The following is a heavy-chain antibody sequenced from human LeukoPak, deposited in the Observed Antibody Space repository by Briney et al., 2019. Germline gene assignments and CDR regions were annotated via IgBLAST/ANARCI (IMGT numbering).Heavy chain of an antibody. CDR2: ISGSGGST. D-gene: IGHD3-10*02. Sequence: PGGSLRLSCAASGFTFSSHAMSWVRQAPGKGLEWVSAISGSGGSTYYADSVKGRFTISRDNSKNTLYLQMNSLRAEDTAVYYCAKHDVRGPDYYYYYGMDVWGQGTTVTVSS. CDR3: AKHDVRGPDYYYYYGMDV. J-gene: IGHJ6*02. V-gene: IGHV3-23*01. CDR1: GFTFSSHA.